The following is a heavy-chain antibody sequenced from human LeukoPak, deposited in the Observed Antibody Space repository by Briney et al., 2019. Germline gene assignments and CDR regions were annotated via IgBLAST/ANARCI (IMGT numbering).Heavy chain of an antibody. V-gene: IGHV1-24*01. D-gene: IGHD6-13*01. CDR1: GYTLTELS. Sequence: GASVKVSCKLSGYTLTELSIHWVRQAPGKGLEWMGGFDPGLGKTIYAQKFQGRFTMTEDTSTHTAYMELTSLRSEDTAVYYCARGLFLWSWQQLPLGYWGQGTLVTVSS. CDR3: ARGLFLWSWQQLPLGY. J-gene: IGHJ4*02. CDR2: FDPGLGKT.